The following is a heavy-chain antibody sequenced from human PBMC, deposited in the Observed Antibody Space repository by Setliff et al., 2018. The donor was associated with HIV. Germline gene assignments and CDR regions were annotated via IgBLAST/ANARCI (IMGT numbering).Heavy chain of an antibody. D-gene: IGHD2-2*01. Sequence: SETLSLTCAVYGASLSGDYWTWIRQPPGKGLQWIGDVTHSRRTNYNPSLQTRVAISVDTSKNQFSLRLSSVTAADTAVYYCAGVRRSIVVVPAALMDVWGKGTTVTVSS. V-gene: IGHV4-34*01. CDR3: AGVRRSIVVVPAALMDV. CDR1: GASLSGDY. CDR2: VTHSRRT. J-gene: IGHJ6*03.